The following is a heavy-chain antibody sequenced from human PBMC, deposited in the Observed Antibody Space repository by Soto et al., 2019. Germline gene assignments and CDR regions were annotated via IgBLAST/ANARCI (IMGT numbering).Heavy chain of an antibody. Sequence: PGGSLRLSCAASGFTFSSYAMSWVRQAPGKGLEWVSAISGSGGSTYYADSVKGRLTISRDNSKNTLYLQMNSLRAEDTAVYYCAKVRRAVAGIHPLFDYWGQGTLVTVSS. CDR2: ISGSGGST. J-gene: IGHJ4*02. V-gene: IGHV3-23*01. CDR1: GFTFSSYA. D-gene: IGHD6-19*01. CDR3: AKVRRAVAGIHPLFDY.